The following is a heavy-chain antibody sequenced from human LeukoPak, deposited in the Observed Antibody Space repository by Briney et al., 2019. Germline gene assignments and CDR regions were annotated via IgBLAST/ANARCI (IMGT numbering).Heavy chain of an antibody. CDR1: GGTFSSYA. D-gene: IGHD6-13*01. CDR3: ARFSGYSSSWPSGGY. CDR2: IIPIFGTA. J-gene: IGHJ4*02. V-gene: IGHV1-69*06. Sequence: ASVKVSCKASGGTFSSYAISWVRQAPGQGLEWMGGIIPIFGTANYAQKFQGRVTITADKSTSTAYMELSSLRSEDTAVYYCARFSGYSSSWPSGGYWGQGTLVTVSS.